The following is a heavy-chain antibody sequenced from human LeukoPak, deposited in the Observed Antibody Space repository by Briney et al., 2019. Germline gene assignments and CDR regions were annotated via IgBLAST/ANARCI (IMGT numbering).Heavy chain of an antibody. CDR1: GFTFSSSA. J-gene: IGHJ6*02. V-gene: IGHV3-23*01. CDR3: ATPYCSSTSCYAGAGMDV. CDR2: ISNNGGYT. D-gene: IGHD2-2*01. Sequence: GGSLRLSCAASGFTFSSSAMSWVRQAPGKGLEWVSAISNNGGYTYYADSVKGRFTISRDNSKNTLYLQMNSLRAEDTAVYYCATPYCSSTSCYAGAGMDVWGQGTTVTVSS.